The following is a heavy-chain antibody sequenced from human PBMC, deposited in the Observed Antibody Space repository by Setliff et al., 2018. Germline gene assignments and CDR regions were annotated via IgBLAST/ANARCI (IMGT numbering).Heavy chain of an antibody. J-gene: IGHJ4*02. CDR3: ARVESMVRGKNILRHFDY. D-gene: IGHD3-10*01. Sequence: PGGSLRLSCAASGITVSSFSMHWVRQAPVKGLDWVATLSDDGSNEFYADSVKGRFTIFRDNSKNTLYLQMSSLRADDTAMYYCARVESMVRGKNILRHFDYWGQGTQVTVSS. V-gene: IGHV3-30*03. CDR1: GITVSSFS. CDR2: LSDDGSNE.